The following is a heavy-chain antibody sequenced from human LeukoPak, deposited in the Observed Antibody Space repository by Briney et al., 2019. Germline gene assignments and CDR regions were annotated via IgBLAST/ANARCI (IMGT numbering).Heavy chain of an antibody. CDR3: ARDKTGTTPYDAFDI. J-gene: IGHJ3*02. Sequence: PLETLSLTCTVSGYSISSGYYWGWIRQPPGQGLEWIGSIYHSGSTYYNPSLKSRVTISVDTSKNQFSLKLSSVTAADTAVYDCARDKTGTTPYDAFDIWGQGTMVTVSS. V-gene: IGHV4-38-2*02. CDR2: IYHSGST. D-gene: IGHD1-7*01. CDR1: GYSISSGYY.